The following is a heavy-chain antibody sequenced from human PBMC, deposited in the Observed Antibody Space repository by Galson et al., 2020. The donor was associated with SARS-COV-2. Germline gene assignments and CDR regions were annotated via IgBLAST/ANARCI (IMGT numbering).Heavy chain of an antibody. CDR1: GGTISSYY. V-gene: IGHV4-4*07. J-gene: IGHJ3*02. D-gene: IGHD3-3*01. Sequence: SETLTLTCTVSGGTISSYYWSWIRQPTGKGLEWIGRIYTSGSTNYNPSLKSRVTMSVDTSKNQFSLKLSSVTAADTAVYYCARVIIHDTDAFDIWGQETMVAVSS. CDR3: ARVIIHDTDAFDI. CDR2: IYTSGST.